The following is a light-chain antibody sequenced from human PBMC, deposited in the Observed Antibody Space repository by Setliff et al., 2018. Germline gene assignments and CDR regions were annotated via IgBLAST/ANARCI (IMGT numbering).Light chain of an antibody. CDR1: SSDVGGYNY. CDR2: DVS. CDR3: SSYTSSSTLYV. V-gene: IGLV2-11*01. Sequence: QSALTQPRSVSGSPGQSVTISCTGTSSDVGGYNYVSWYQQHPGKAPKLMIYDVSKRPSGVPDRFSGSKSGNTASLTISGLQAEDEADYYCSSYTSSSTLYVFGTGTKGTVL. J-gene: IGLJ1*01.